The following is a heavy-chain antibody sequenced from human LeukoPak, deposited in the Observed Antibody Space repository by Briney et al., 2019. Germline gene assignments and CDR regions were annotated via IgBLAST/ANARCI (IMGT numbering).Heavy chain of an antibody. CDR2: IKSNTDGGTT. J-gene: IGHJ4*02. D-gene: IGHD1-26*01. CDR3: TTEVRWELVPLDH. CDR1: GFTFHNAW. V-gene: IGHV3-15*01. Sequence: GGSLRLSCAASGFTFHNAWLKSVRQSPGKGLEWVGRIKSNTDGGTTDYATPVKGRFTISRDDLKNTLYLQMNSLKTEDTAVYYCTTEVRWELVPLDHWGQGTLVTVSS.